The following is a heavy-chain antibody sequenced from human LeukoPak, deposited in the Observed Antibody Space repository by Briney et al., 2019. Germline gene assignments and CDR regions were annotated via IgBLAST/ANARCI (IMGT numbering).Heavy chain of an antibody. Sequence: GESLKISCKGSGYSFTSYWIGWVRQMPGKGLEWMGIIYPGDSDTRYSPSFQGQITISADKSISTAYLQWSSLKASDTAMYYCARGPYYDFWNGPDANWFDPWGQGTLVTVSS. D-gene: IGHD3-3*01. CDR3: ARGPYYDFWNGPDANWFDP. CDR2: IYPGDSDT. V-gene: IGHV5-51*01. CDR1: GYSFTSYW. J-gene: IGHJ5*02.